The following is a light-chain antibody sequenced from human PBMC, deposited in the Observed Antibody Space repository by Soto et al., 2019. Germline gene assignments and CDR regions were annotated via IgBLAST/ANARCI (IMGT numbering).Light chain of an antibody. CDR1: QDIRNY. CDR3: QHYAT. Sequence: DIQVTQSPSSLSAPVGDRVTITCQASQDIRNYLNWYQQKPGKAPKLLIYDASSLETGVPSRFSGSQSGTEFTFTISSLQPEDIATYYCQHYATFGEGTKVQIK. V-gene: IGKV1-33*01. J-gene: IGKJ4*01. CDR2: DAS.